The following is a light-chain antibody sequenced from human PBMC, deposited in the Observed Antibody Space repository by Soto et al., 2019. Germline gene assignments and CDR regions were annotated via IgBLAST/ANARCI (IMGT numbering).Light chain of an antibody. CDR3: CSYAGVSTWV. V-gene: IGLV2-23*01. J-gene: IGLJ3*02. CDR1: SSDVGSYNL. Sequence: QLVLTQPASVSGSPGQSITISCTGTSSDVGSYNLVSWYQQHPGKAPKLMIYEGSKRPSGVSNRFSGSKSGNTASLTISGLQAEDEADYYCCSYAGVSTWVFGGGTKLTVL. CDR2: EGS.